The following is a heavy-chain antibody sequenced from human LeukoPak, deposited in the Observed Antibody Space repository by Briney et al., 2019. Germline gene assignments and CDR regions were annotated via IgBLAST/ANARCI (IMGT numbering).Heavy chain of an antibody. Sequence: GGSLRLSCAASGFTFSSYSMNWVRQAPGKGLEWVSSISISSSYIYYADSVKGRFTISRDNAKNSLYLQMNSLRAEDTAVCYCARDTEYSSSSFILYYYGMDVWGQGTTVTVSS. CDR3: ARDTEYSSSSFILYYYGMDV. V-gene: IGHV3-21*01. J-gene: IGHJ6*02. D-gene: IGHD6-6*01. CDR1: GFTFSSYS. CDR2: ISISSSYI.